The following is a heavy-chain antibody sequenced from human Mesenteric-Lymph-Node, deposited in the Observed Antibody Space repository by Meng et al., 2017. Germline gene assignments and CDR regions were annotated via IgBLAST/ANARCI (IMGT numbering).Heavy chain of an antibody. CDR1: GGSFSGYY. V-gene: IGHV4-34*01. D-gene: IGHD3-22*01. CDR2: INHSGST. Sequence: SETLSLTCAVYGGSFSGYYWSWIRQPPGKGLEWIGEINHSGSTNYNPSLKSRVTISVDTSKNQFSLKLSSVTAADTAVYYCARERVPMAYYYDSSASFDYWGQGTLVTVSS. J-gene: IGHJ4*02. CDR3: ARERVPMAYYYDSSASFDY.